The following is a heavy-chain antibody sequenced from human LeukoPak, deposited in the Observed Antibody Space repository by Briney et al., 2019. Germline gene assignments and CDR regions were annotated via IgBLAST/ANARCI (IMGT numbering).Heavy chain of an antibody. CDR2: IRNRVHGGTT. CDR3: TSASDPDGSGSKFYFAY. V-gene: IGHV3-49*04. J-gene: IGHJ4*02. Sequence: GGSLRLSCTASGFNLGDYGMSWVRQAPGKGLECIGFIRNRVHGGTTEYAASVKGRFTIPRDDSKSAAYLQMNSLKTEDTALYYCTSASDPDGSGSKFYFAYWGQGAVVAVSS. D-gene: IGHD3-10*01. CDR1: GFNLGDYG.